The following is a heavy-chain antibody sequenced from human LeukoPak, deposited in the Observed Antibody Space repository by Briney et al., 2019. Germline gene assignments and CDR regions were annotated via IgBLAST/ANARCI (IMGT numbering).Heavy chain of an antibody. CDR2: IDQDGSAK. D-gene: IGHD3-10*01. J-gene: IGHJ2*01. CDR1: GFSFRNSW. Sequence: GGSLRLSCAASGFSFRNSWMTWVRQTPGRGLEWVANIDQDGSAKSHVDSVKGRFTISRDNAMNSLSLQMNILRADDTAVYDCARLRRGPWHFDLWGRGTLVTVSS. CDR3: ARLRRGPWHFDL. V-gene: IGHV3-7*01.